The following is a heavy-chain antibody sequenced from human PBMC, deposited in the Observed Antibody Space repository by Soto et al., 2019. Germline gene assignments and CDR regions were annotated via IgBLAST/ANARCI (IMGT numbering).Heavy chain of an antibody. V-gene: IGHV1-69*12. CDR2: IIPIFGTA. Sequence: QVQLVQSGAEVKKPGSSVKVSCKASGGTFSSYAISWVRQAPGQGLEWMGGIIPIFGTANYAQKFQGRVKTTADESTSTAYMELSSLRSEDTAVYYCARDRYSKRRLYYYYYYGMDVWGQGTTVTVSS. CDR1: GGTFSSYA. CDR3: ARDRYSKRRLYYYYYYGMDV. D-gene: IGHD4-4*01. J-gene: IGHJ6*02.